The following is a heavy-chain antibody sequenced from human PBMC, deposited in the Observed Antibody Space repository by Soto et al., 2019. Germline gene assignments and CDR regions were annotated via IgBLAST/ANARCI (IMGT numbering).Heavy chain of an antibody. J-gene: IGHJ4*02. V-gene: IGHV4-39*02. Sequence: SETLSLTCSVSDDSINSDKYYWGWIRQPPGKGLEWIGSIYYRGNAYYNPSLQTRLTISLDKSRSQFSLKLNSVTAADTAVYYCARDYGDTAGGYYFDFWGLGTLVTVSS. CDR2: IYYRGNA. CDR3: ARDYGDTAGGYYFDF. D-gene: IGHD4-17*01. CDR1: DDSINSDKYY.